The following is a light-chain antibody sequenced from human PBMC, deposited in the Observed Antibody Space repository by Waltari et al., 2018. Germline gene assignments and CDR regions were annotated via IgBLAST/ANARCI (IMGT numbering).Light chain of an antibody. J-gene: IGLJ2*01. CDR3: YSGDDSGNQEV. Sequence: SYELTQPPSVSVSPGQTARITCSGDAFPTQYVYRYQQKPGQAPGLAIYEDTERPTGIPERFSGSSSGTMATLTISGDQVEDEADYYCYSGDDSGNQEVFGGGTKLTVL. CDR1: AFPTQY. CDR2: EDT. V-gene: IGLV3-10*01.